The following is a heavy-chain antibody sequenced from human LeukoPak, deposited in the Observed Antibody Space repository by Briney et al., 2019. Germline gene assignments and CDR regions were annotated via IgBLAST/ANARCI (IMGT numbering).Heavy chain of an antibody. CDR2: INHSGST. CDR1: GGSFSGYY. Sequence: KPSETLSLTCAVYGGSFSGYYWSRIRQPPGKGLEWIGEINHSGSTNYNPSPKSRVTISVDTSKNQFSLKLSSVTAADTAVYYCARARLWFGETPRWFDPWGQGTLVTVSS. J-gene: IGHJ5*02. D-gene: IGHD3-10*01. V-gene: IGHV4-34*01. CDR3: ARARLWFGETPRWFDP.